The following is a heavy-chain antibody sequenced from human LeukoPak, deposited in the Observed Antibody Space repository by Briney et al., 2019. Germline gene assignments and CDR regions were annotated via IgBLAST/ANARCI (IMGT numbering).Heavy chain of an antibody. CDR2: MNQFGTEI. V-gene: IGHV3-7*04. CDR3: ARGTYYYEF. J-gene: IGHJ4*02. Sequence: PGGSLRVSCAASKFTFSDYYMTWVRQAPGKGPEWVAYMNQFGTEIKYLDSVKGRFTISRDNAKNSLYLWMTSLTADDTAVYYCARGTYYYEFWGQGTLVIVSS. D-gene: IGHD3/OR15-3a*01. CDR1: KFTFSDYY.